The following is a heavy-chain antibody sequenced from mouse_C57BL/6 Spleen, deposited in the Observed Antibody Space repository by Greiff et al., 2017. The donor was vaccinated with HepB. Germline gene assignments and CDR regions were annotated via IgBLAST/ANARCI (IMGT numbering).Heavy chain of an antibody. Sequence: DVMLVESGGGLVKPGGSLKLSCAASGFTFSSYAMSWVRQTPEKRLEWVATISDGGSYTYYPDNVKGRFTISRDNAKNNLYLQMSHLKSEDTAMYYCARDTAQATDWFAYWGQGTLVTVSA. CDR2: ISDGGSYT. CDR3: ARDTAQATDWFAY. CDR1: GFTFSSYA. V-gene: IGHV5-4*01. J-gene: IGHJ3*01. D-gene: IGHD3-2*02.